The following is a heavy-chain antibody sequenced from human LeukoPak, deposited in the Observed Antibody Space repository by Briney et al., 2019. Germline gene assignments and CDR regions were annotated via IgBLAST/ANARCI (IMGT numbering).Heavy chain of an antibody. Sequence: SETLSLTCIVSGAAMTSYHWNWIRQTPGKRLEWIGYIYHRANTNFITSYSSSLRSRVSMSVDMSKNHFSLKLSSVTAADTAIYYCSGGRSSRYSDYWSQGALVTVFS. D-gene: IGHD3-9*01. J-gene: IGHJ4*02. V-gene: IGHV4-59*01. CDR3: SGGRSSRYSDY. CDR2: IYHRANT. CDR1: GAAMTSYH.